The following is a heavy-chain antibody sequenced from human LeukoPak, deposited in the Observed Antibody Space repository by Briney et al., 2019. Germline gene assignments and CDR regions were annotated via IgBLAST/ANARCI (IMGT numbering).Heavy chain of an antibody. V-gene: IGHV3-66*01. CDR1: GFTVSTNY. CDR3: ARAQGYCSGGSCYLYYFDY. D-gene: IGHD2-15*01. J-gene: IGHJ4*02. CDR2: IYSGGST. Sequence: PGGSLRLSCVVSGFTVSTNYMTWVRQAPGKGLEWVSVIYSGGSTFYADSVKGRFTISRDNSKNTLYLQMNSLRAEDTAVYYCARAQGYCSGGSCYLYYFDYWGQGTLVIVSS.